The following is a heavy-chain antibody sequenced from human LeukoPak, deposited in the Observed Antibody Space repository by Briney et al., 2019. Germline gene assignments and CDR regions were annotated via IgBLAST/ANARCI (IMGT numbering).Heavy chain of an antibody. V-gene: IGHV4-59*01. Sequence: PSETLSLTCTVSGGSISSYYWSWIRQPPGKGLEWIGYIYYSGSTYYNPSLKSRVTISVDTSKNQFSLKLSSVTAADTAVYYCARVLYYGSTLDGMDVWGQGTTVTVS. J-gene: IGHJ6*02. CDR2: IYYSGST. D-gene: IGHD3-10*01. CDR1: GGSISSYY. CDR3: ARVLYYGSTLDGMDV.